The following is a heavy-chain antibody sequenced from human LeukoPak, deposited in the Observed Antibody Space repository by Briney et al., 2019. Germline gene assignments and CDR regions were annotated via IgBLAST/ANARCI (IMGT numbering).Heavy chain of an antibody. CDR1: GFTFSSYW. J-gene: IGHJ6*02. CDR2: IKQDGSEK. Sequence: PGGSLRLSCAASGFTFSSYWMSWVRQAPGKGLEWVANIKQDGSEKYYVDSVKGRFTISRDNAKNSLYLQMNSLRAEDTAVYYCARDRTRLRFLEWLLSGSMLYYYYYGMDVWGQGTTVTVSS. V-gene: IGHV3-7*01. CDR3: ARDRTRLRFLEWLLSGSMLYYYYYGMDV. D-gene: IGHD3-3*01.